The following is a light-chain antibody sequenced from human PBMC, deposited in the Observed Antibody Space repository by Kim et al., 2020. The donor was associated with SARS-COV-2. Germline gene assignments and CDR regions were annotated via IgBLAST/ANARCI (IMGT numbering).Light chain of an antibody. Sequence: NFMLTQPHSVSESPGKTVTISCTRSSGSIASNYVQWYQQRPGSAPTTVIYEDNQRPSGVPDRFSGSIDSSSNSASLTISGLKTEDEADYYCQSYDSSTVVCGGGTQLTVL. J-gene: IGLJ2*01. CDR2: EDN. V-gene: IGLV6-57*04. CDR3: QSYDSSTVV. CDR1: SGSIASNY.